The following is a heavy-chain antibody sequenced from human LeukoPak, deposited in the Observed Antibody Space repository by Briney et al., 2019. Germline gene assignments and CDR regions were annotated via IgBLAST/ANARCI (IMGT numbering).Heavy chain of an antibody. CDR2: IYHSGST. Sequence: SGTLSLTCAVSGGSISSSNWWSWVRQPPGKGLEWIGEIYHSGSTNYNPSLKSRVTISVDKSKNQFSLKLSSVTAADRAVYYCARVYGSGNYYYGMDVWGKGTTVTVSS. D-gene: IGHD3-10*01. CDR3: ARVYGSGNYYYGMDV. CDR1: GGSISSSNW. V-gene: IGHV4-4*02. J-gene: IGHJ6*04.